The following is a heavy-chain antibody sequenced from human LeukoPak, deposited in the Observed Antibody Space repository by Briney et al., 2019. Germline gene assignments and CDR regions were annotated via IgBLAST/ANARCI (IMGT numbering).Heavy chain of an antibody. J-gene: IGHJ6*03. Sequence: PGRSLRLSCAASGFTFSSYGMHWVRQAPGKGLEWVAVISYDGSNKYYADSVKGRFTISRDNSKNTLYLRMNSLRAEDTAVYYCAKDGNPSARATGVYYYYYMDVWGKGTTVTVSS. CDR3: AKDGNPSARATGVYYYYYMDV. CDR1: GFTFSSYG. D-gene: IGHD4-23*01. V-gene: IGHV3-30*18. CDR2: ISYDGSNK.